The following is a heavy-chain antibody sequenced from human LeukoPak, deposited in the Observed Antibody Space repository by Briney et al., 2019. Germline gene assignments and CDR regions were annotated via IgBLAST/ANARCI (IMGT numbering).Heavy chain of an antibody. Sequence: GESLKISCKGSGYSFTSYWIGGVRQMPGKGLEWMGIIYPGYSDTRYSPSFQGQVTISADKSISTASLQWCGLKASDTATYYCARHGTQRSSPEDYWGQGTLVTVSS. V-gene: IGHV5-51*01. CDR3: ARHGTQRSSPEDY. D-gene: IGHD1-26*01. CDR1: GYSFTSYW. CDR2: IYPGYSDT. J-gene: IGHJ4*02.